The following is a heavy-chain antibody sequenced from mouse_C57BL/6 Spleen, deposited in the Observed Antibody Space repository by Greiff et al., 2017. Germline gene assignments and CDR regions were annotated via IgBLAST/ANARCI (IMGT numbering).Heavy chain of an antibody. D-gene: IGHD2-4*01. V-gene: IGHV5-9*01. CDR1: GFTFSSYT. J-gene: IGHJ4*01. Sequence: EVQGVESGGGLVKPGGSLKLSCAASGFTFSSYTMSWVRQTPEKRLEWVATISGGGGNTYYPDSVKGRFTISRDNAKNTLYLQMSSLRSEDTALYYCARHPYYDYPYYYAMDYWGQGTSVTVSS. CDR2: ISGGGGNT. CDR3: ARHPYYDYPYYYAMDY.